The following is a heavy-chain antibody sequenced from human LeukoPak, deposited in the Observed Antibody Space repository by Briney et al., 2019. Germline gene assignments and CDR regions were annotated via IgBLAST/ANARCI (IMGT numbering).Heavy chain of an antibody. D-gene: IGHD3-22*01. J-gene: IGHJ4*02. V-gene: IGHV1-18*01. CDR1: GYAFSRYG. CDR2: ISAYNGNA. Sequence: ASVKVSCKASGYAFSRYGINWVRQAPGQGLEWVGGISAYNGNANYAQNLQGRVTMTTDTSSSTAYMELRSLRSEDTAVYYCARDPRYYDSSGYYLPHFDYWGQGTLVTVSS. CDR3: ARDPRYYDSSGYYLPHFDY.